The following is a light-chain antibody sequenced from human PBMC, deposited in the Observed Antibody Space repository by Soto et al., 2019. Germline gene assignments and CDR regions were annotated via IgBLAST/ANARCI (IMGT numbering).Light chain of an antibody. J-gene: IGLJ2*01. CDR2: GNS. CDR1: SSNIGAGYD. V-gene: IGLV1-40*01. Sequence: QLVLTQPPSVSGAPGQRVTISCTGSSSNIGAGYDVHWYQQLPGTAPKLLIYGNSKRPSGVPDRFSGSKSGTSASLAITGLQAEDEADYYCQSYDSSLSALFGGGTKLTVL. CDR3: QSYDSSLSAL.